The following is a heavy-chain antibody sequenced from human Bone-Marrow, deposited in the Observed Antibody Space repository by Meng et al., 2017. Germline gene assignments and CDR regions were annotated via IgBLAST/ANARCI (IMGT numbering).Heavy chain of an antibody. CDR3: ARGPHYYDSSGAIDY. D-gene: IGHD3-22*01. CDR1: GFTFSSYA. Sequence: GGSLRLSCAASGFTFSSYAMHWVRQAPGKGLEWVAVISHDGSNKYYADSVKGRFTISRDNSKNTLYLQMNSLRAEDTAVYYCARGPHYYDSSGAIDYWGQGMLVTVSS. J-gene: IGHJ4*02. V-gene: IGHV3-30*04. CDR2: ISHDGSNK.